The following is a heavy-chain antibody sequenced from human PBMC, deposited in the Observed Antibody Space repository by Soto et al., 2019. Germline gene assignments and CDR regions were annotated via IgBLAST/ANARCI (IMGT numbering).Heavy chain of an antibody. V-gene: IGHV4-4*02. CDR3: ARANADRRGIDY. CDR2: MYHSGHT. Sequence: QVQLQESGPALVKPSGTLSLTCAVSGSSISSSNWWSWVRQSPGKGLEWIGEMYHSGHTNYNPSLKSRVTISVDKSKNQFSLELSSVAAADTAIYYCARANADRRGIDYWGQGTLVTVSS. CDR1: GSSISSSNW. J-gene: IGHJ4*02.